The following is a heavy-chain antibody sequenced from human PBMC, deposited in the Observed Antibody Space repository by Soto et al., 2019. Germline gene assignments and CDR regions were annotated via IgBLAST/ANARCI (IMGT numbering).Heavy chain of an antibody. J-gene: IGHJ4*02. CDR1: GFTFDDYA. V-gene: IGHV3-9*01. D-gene: IGHD6-19*01. CDR2: ISWNSGSI. Sequence: GGSLRLSCAASGFTFDDYAMHWVRQAPGKGLEWVSGISWNSGSIGYADSVKGRFTISRDNAKNSLYLQMNSLRAEDTALYYCAKDSVARAGRWSGWPHDYWGQGTRVTVAS. CDR3: AKDSVARAGRWSGWPHDY.